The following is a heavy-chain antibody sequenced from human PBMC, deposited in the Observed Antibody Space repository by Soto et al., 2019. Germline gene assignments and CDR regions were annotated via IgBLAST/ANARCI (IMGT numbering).Heavy chain of an antibody. CDR1: GFTFRSFT. CDR2: ISSNSAYI. D-gene: IGHD6-13*01. CDR3: TRDASRDSSARGWFDP. Sequence: GGSLRLSCAASGFTFRSFTMNWVRQAPGKGLERVSTISSNSAYIYYTDALRGRFTISRDNAKNSLHLQMNSLRAEDAAVYYCTRDASRDSSARGWFDPWGPGTLVTVSS. J-gene: IGHJ5*02. V-gene: IGHV3-21*01.